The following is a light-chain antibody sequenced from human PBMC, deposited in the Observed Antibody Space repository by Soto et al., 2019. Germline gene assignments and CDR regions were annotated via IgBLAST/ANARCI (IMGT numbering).Light chain of an antibody. J-gene: IGKJ1*01. V-gene: IGKV1-39*01. CDR2: TAS. CDR1: QSISNY. Sequence: DIQMTQSPSSLSASVGDRVTLTCRASQSISNYLNWYQQKPGEAPKLLIYTASSLQSGVPSRFSGSGSGTDFTPTISSLQPEEFATYYCQQSYITPPWTFGQGTKVEIK. CDR3: QQSYITPPWT.